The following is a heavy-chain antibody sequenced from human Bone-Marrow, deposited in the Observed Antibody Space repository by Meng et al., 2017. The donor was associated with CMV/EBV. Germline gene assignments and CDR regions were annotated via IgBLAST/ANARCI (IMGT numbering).Heavy chain of an antibody. J-gene: IGHJ4*02. CDR3: TRERGRMVRVLDY. D-gene: IGHD3-10*01. V-gene: IGHV3-74*03. CDR1: GFTFSSYW. Sequence: ETLSLTCAASGFTFSSYWIHWVRQAPGRGLVWVSRINNDGIITKYADSVKGRFTISRDDSKSIAYLQMNSLKTEDTAVYYCTRERGRMVRVLDYWGQGTLVTVSS. CDR2: INNDGIIT.